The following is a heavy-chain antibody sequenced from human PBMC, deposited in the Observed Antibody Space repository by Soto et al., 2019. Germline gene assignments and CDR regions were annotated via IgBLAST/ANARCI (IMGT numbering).Heavy chain of an antibody. J-gene: IGHJ4*02. V-gene: IGHV1-46*01. CDR2: INPMGGST. CDR1: GYTFINYY. D-gene: IGHD3-22*01. CDR3: ARVQYYYDSSGSVDY. Sequence: ASVKVSCKASGYTFINYYIHWVRQAPGQGLEWMAIINPMGGSTNYAQEFQGRVTLTSDTSTSTVYMELSSLRSEDTAVYYCARVQYYYDSSGSVDYWGQGTLVTVSS.